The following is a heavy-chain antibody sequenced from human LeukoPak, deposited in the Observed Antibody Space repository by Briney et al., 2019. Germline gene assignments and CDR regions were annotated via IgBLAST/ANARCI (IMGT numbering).Heavy chain of an antibody. CDR3: ARESGITMLRRAHTP. D-gene: IGHD3-10*01. Sequence: GGSLRLSCAASGFTFSDYYLSWIRQAPGKGLEWLSYISSSGSTIYYADSVKGRFTVSRDNAKNSLYLQMNSLRAEDTAVYYCARESGITMLRRAHTPWGQGILVTVSS. V-gene: IGHV3-11*04. CDR1: GFTFSDYY. CDR2: ISSSGSTI. J-gene: IGHJ5*02.